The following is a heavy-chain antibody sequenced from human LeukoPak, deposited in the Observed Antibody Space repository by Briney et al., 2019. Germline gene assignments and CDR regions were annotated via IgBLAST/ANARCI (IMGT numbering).Heavy chain of an antibody. D-gene: IGHD6-19*01. Sequence: SSETLSLTCTVSGGSISSYYWSWIRQPPGKGLEWIGYIYYSGSTNYNPSLKSRVTISVDTSKNQFSLKLSSVTAADTAVYYCASSSGWFDAFDIWGQGTMVTVSS. CDR1: GGSISSYY. CDR3: ASSSGWFDAFDI. CDR2: IYYSGST. J-gene: IGHJ3*02. V-gene: IGHV4-59*08.